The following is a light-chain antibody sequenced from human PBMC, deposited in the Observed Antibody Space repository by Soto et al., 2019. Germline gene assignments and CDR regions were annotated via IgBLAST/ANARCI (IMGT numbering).Light chain of an antibody. CDR2: GAA. Sequence: EIVLTQSPGTLSLSPGERATLSCRASQSVSSSYLAWYQQKPGQAPRLLIYGAASMATGIPDRFSGSGSGTDFTLTISRLEPEDFAVYYCQQYGSSPGCTFCQGNKLEIK. CDR3: QQYGSSPGCT. J-gene: IGKJ2*02. CDR1: QSVSSSY. V-gene: IGKV3-20*01.